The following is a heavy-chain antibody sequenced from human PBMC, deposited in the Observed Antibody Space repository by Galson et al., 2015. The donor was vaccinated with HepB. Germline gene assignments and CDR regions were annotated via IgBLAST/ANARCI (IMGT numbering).Heavy chain of an antibody. CDR2: IDYSGNT. CDR3: ARGTPANIFRSSFLAKYYFDD. Sequence: ETLSLTCTVSGGSTNSSSYYWGWIRQPPGKGLEWIGTIDYSGNTYYSPSLKSRVTMSADTSKNQFSLKLTSETAADTAVYYCARGTPANIFRSSFLAKYYFDDWGQGTLVTVSS. CDR1: GGSTNSSSYY. D-gene: IGHD6-13*01. J-gene: IGHJ4*02. V-gene: IGHV4-39*07.